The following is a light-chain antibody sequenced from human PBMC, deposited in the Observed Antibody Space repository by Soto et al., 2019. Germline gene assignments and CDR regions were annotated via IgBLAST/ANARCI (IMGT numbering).Light chain of an antibody. CDR1: QSLSSNY. CDR3: PDGRLPDT. J-gene: IGKJ2*01. CDR2: GAS. Sequence: EIVLTQSPGTLSLSPGERATLSCRASQSLSSNYLAWYQQKPGQAPRLLIYGASSRATGIPDRFSGSGSGTELTLHHNRLGPENFGMLLLQPDGRLPDTFGQGTKLEIK. V-gene: IGKV3-20*01.